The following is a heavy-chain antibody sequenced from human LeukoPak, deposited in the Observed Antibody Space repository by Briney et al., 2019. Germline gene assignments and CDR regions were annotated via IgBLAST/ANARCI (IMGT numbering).Heavy chain of an antibody. CDR2: INPSGGST. CDR1: GYTFTSYY. CDR3: AREMATNPYDY. D-gene: IGHD5-24*01. J-gene: IGHJ4*02. Sequence: GASVKVSCKASGYTFTSYYMHWVRQAPGQGLEWMGIINPSGGSTSYAQKFQGRVTMTRDTSTSTVYMELSSLRSGDTAVYYCAREMATNPYDYWGQGTLVTVSS. V-gene: IGHV1-46*01.